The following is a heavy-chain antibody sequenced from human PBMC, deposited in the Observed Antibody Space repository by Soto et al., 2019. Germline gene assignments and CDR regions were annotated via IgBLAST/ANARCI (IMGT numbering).Heavy chain of an antibody. CDR1: GGTFSSYA. V-gene: IGHV1-69*01. D-gene: IGHD3-10*01. CDR3: VRGWSDYYGSGSYSMGDY. J-gene: IGHJ4*02. Sequence: QVQLVQSGAEVKKPGSSVKVSCKASGGTFSSYAISWVRQAPGQGLEWMGGIIPIFGTANYAQKFQGRVTITADESTSTAYMELSSLRSEDTAVYYCVRGWSDYYGSGSYSMGDYWGQGTLVTVSS. CDR2: IIPIFGTA.